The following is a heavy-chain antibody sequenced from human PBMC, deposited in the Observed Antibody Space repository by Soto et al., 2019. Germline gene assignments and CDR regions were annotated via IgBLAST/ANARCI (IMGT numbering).Heavy chain of an antibody. J-gene: IGHJ4*02. CDR2: MNPFSGNA. CDR3: TRGQGNH. V-gene: IGHV1-8*01. Sequence: QVQLVQSGAEVKKPGASVRVSCKASGYTFTSYDIYWVRQATGQGLEWMGWMNPFSGNAVYTQKFQNRLNMTRDTTINTAYMEMSGLRSEDTAEYYCTRGQGNHWGQGSLVTVSS. CDR1: GYTFTSYD.